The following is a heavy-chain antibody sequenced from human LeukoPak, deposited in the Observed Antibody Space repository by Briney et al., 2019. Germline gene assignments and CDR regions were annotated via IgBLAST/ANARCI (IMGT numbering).Heavy chain of an antibody. CDR3: ARASYTVTTPPDY. CDR1: GFTFNNYA. Sequence: PGGSLRLSCAASGFTFNNYAMSWVRQAPGKGLEWVSAISGSGETTYYADSVKGRFTISRDKSKNTLHLQMNSLRAEDTAVYYCARASYTVTTPPDYWGQGTLVTVSS. V-gene: IGHV3-23*01. CDR2: ISGSGETT. J-gene: IGHJ4*02. D-gene: IGHD4-17*01.